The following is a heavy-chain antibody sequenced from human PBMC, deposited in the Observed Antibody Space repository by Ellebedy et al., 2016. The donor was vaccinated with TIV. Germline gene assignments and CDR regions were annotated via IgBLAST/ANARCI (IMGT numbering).Heavy chain of an antibody. V-gene: IGHV1-2*02. Sequence: ASVKVSXXASGYTFTGYYMHWVRQAPGQGLEWMGWINPNSGGTNYAQKFQGRVTMTRDTSISTAYMELSRLRSDDTAVYYCVGPGSYYTGYYGMDVWGQGTTVTVSS. CDR1: GYTFTGYY. D-gene: IGHD3-10*01. CDR3: VGPGSYYTGYYGMDV. CDR2: INPNSGGT. J-gene: IGHJ6*02.